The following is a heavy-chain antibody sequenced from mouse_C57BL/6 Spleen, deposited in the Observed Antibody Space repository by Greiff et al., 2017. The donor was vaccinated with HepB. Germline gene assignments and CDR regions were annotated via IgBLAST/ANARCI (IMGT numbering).Heavy chain of an antibody. CDR2: IWSGGST. J-gene: IGHJ4*01. CDR3: ARKENYYGSYAMDY. D-gene: IGHD1-1*01. Sequence: VKLMESGPGLVQPSQSLSITCTVSGFSLTSYGVHWVRQSPGKGLEWLGVIWSGGSTDYNAAFISRLSISKDNSKSQVFFKMNSLQADDTAIYYCARKENYYGSYAMDYWGQGTSVTVSS. V-gene: IGHV2-2*01. CDR1: GFSLTSYG.